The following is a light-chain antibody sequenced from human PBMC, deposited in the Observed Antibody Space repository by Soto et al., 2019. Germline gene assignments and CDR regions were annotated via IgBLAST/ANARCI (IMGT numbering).Light chain of an antibody. V-gene: IGKV4-1*01. CDR1: QSVFCSSNNRNC. Sequence: DIVMTQSPDSLAVSLGERATINCKSSQSVFCSSNNRNCLAWYQQKPGQPPKLLIYWASTRESGVPDRFSGSGSGKDFTLTISSLQAEDVAVYYCQQYSSTPRTFGQGTKVEIK. CDR3: QQYSSTPRT. J-gene: IGKJ1*01. CDR2: WAS.